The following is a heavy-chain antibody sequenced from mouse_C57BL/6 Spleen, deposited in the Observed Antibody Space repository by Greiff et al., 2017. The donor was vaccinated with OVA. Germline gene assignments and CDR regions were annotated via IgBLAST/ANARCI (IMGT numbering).Heavy chain of an antibody. CDR3: TRRDYYYGSSPWYFDV. J-gene: IGHJ1*03. Sequence: QVQLKQSGAELVRPGASVTLSCKASGYTFTDYEMHWVKQTPVHGLEWIGAIDPETGGTAYNQKFKGKAILTADKSSSTAYMELRSLTSEDSAVYYCTRRDYYYGSSPWYFDVWGTGTTVTVSS. V-gene: IGHV1-15*01. D-gene: IGHD1-1*01. CDR1: GYTFTDYE. CDR2: IDPETGGT.